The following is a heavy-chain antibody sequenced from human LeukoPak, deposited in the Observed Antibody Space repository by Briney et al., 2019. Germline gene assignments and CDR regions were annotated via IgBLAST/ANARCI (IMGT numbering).Heavy chain of an antibody. CDR3: ARGGSSWYGYYYMDV. V-gene: IGHV4-34*01. CDR1: GGSFSGYY. CDR2: INHSGST. D-gene: IGHD6-13*01. J-gene: IGHJ6*03. Sequence: SETLSLTCAVYGGSFSGYYWSWVRQPPGKGLEWIGEINHSGSTNYNPSLKMRVTISVDTSKNQFSLKLSSVTAADTAVYYCARGGSSWYGYYYMDVWGKGTTVTVSS.